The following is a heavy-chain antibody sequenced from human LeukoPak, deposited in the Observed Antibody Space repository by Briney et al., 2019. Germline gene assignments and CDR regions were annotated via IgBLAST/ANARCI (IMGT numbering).Heavy chain of an antibody. J-gene: IGHJ5*02. CDR2: ISTYNDNT. D-gene: IGHD2-8*01. Sequence: ASVKVSCKASGYTFNNYGINWVRQAPGQGLEWMGWISTYNDNTNYAQKLQGRVTMTTDTSTSTAYMELRSLTSDDTAVYFCARDMLAVPSNWFDPWGQGTLVTVSS. CDR1: GYTFNNYG. CDR3: ARDMLAVPSNWFDP. V-gene: IGHV1-18*01.